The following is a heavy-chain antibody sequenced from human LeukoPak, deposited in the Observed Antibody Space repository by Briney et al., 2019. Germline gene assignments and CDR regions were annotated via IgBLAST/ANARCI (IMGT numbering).Heavy chain of an antibody. CDR3: AKDSGYSGYDPLGYFDY. D-gene: IGHD5-12*01. V-gene: IGHV3-30*18. CDR1: GFVFSRYG. Sequence: GGSLRLSCEASGFVFSRYGMHWVRQAPGKGLEWVAVISYDGSNEYYADSVKGRFTISRDNSKKTLYLQINSLRAEDTAVYYCAKDSGYSGYDPLGYFDYWGQGTLVTVSS. J-gene: IGHJ4*02. CDR2: ISYDGSNE.